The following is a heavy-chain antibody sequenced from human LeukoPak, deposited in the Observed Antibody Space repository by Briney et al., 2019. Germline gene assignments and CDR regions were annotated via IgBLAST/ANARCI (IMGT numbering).Heavy chain of an antibody. D-gene: IGHD6-13*01. CDR1: GFTFSSYA. J-gene: IGHJ4*02. V-gene: IGHV3-23*01. CDR2: ISGSGSTT. Sequence: GGSLRLSCAASGFTFSSYAMSWVRQAPGKGLEWISTISGSGSTTYYGDSEKGRFTISRDSSKNTLDLQMNSLRAEDTAVYYCAKKGSRTIATGGFDCWGQGTLVIVSS. CDR3: AKKGSRTIATGGFDC.